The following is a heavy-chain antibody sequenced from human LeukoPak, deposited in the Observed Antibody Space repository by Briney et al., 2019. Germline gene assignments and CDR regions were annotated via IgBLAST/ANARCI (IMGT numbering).Heavy chain of an antibody. CDR1: GLTFSSYG. CDR2: IWSDGSNK. CDR3: ARHRSGAFDY. D-gene: IGHD3-10*01. V-gene: IGHV3-33*01. J-gene: IGHJ4*02. Sequence: GRSLRLSCAASGLTFSSYGMHWVRQVPGKGLEWVAIIWSDGSNKYYGDSVKGRFTISRDNSKNTVFLQMNSLRAEDTAVYYCARHRSGAFDYWGQGKLVTVSS.